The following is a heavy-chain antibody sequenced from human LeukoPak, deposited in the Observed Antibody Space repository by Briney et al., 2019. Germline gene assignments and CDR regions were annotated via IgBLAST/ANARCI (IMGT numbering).Heavy chain of an antibody. CDR3: ARGKTWIQLWPCDY. CDR2: IIGSGYTT. CDR1: GFTLSSYE. J-gene: IGHJ4*02. Sequence: PGGSLRLSCAASGFTLSSYEMNWVRQAPGKGLEWLSYIIGSGYTTQYADSVKGRFTISRDNAKKSLYLHMNSLRAEDTALYSSARGKTWIQLWPCDYWGQGTLVSVSS. V-gene: IGHV3-48*03. D-gene: IGHD5-18*01.